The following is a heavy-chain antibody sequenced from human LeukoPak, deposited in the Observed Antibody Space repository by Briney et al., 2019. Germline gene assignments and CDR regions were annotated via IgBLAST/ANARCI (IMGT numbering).Heavy chain of an antibody. V-gene: IGHV4-59*01. Sequence: SETLSLTCTVSGGSISSYYWSWIRQPPGKGLEWIGYIYYSGSTNYNPSLKSRVTISVDTSKNQFSLKLSSVTAADTAVYYCARRGCYDSSGYSVDAFDIWGQGTMVTVSS. D-gene: IGHD3-22*01. CDR1: GGSISSYY. CDR2: IYYSGST. CDR3: ARRGCYDSSGYSVDAFDI. J-gene: IGHJ3*02.